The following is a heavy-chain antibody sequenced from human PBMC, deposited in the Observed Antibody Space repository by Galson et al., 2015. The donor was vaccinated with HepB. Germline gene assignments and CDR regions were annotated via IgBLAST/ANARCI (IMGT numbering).Heavy chain of an antibody. J-gene: IGHJ6*02. Sequence: SLRLSCAASGFTVSRNYMSWVRQAPGKGLEWVSVIYSGGSTYYADSVKGRFTISRDNSKNTLYLQMNSLRAEDTAVYYCARDGTVNYYYGMDVWGQGTTVTVSS. D-gene: IGHD1-1*01. CDR2: IYSGGST. V-gene: IGHV3-53*01. CDR1: GFTVSRNY. CDR3: ARDGTVNYYYGMDV.